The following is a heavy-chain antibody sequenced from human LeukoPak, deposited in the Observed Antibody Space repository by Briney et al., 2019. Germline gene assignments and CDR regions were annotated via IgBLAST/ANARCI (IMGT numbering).Heavy chain of an antibody. CDR2: ISSSSSYI. J-gene: IGHJ6*02. V-gene: IGHV3-21*01. D-gene: IGHD3-3*01. CDR3: ARDPGSGYIL. Sequence: PGGSMRLSCAASGFTFSSYSMNWVRQAPGKGLEWVSSISSSSSYIYYADSVKGRFTISRDNAKNSLYLQMNSLRAEDTAVYYCARDPGSGYILWGQGTTVTVSS. CDR1: GFTFSSYS.